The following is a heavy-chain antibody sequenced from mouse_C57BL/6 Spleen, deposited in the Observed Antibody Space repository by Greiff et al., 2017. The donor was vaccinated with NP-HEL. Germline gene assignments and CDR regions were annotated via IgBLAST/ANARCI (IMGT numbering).Heavy chain of an antibody. J-gene: IGHJ3*01. V-gene: IGHV1-5*01. Sequence: VQLQQSGTVLARPGASVKMSCKTSGYTFTSYWMHWVKQRPGQGLEWIGAIYPGNSDTSYNQKFKGKAKLTAVTSASTAYMELSSLTNEDSAVYYCTRGHYYDYVSWFAYWGQGTLVTVSA. CDR3: TRGHYYDYVSWFAY. CDR1: GYTFTSYW. D-gene: IGHD2-4*01. CDR2: IYPGNSDT.